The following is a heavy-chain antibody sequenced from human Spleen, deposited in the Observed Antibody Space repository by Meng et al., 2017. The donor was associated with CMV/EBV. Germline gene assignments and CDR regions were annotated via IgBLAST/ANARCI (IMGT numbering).Heavy chain of an antibody. Sequence: VRRPESAPGLFEPSHTLSLTCSVSGGSMSSGNYYWSWIRQPPGNGLEWIGYIHHSGSAYYNPSLKSRVSISVDTSKNQFSLNLNSMTAADTAVYYCASFDHIPRRNYFDYWGQGTLVTVFS. J-gene: IGHJ4*02. CDR3: ASFDHIPRRNYFDY. CDR2: IHHSGSA. V-gene: IGHV4-30-4*01. CDR1: GGSMSSGNYY. D-gene: IGHD2-21*01.